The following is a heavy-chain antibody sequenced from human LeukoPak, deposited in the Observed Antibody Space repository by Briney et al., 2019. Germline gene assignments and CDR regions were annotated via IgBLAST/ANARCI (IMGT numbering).Heavy chain of an antibody. D-gene: IGHD3-10*01. CDR3: TKVLGGEWWFGELLRREFDY. V-gene: IGHV3-23*01. Sequence: PGGSLRLSCAASGFTFRSYAMSWVRQAPGKGLEWVSAISSSGGSTYYADSVKGRFTISRDNSKNTLDLQMNSLRAEDTTVYYCTKVLGGEWWFGELLRREFDYWGQGTLVTVSS. CDR2: ISSSGGST. J-gene: IGHJ4*02. CDR1: GFTFRSYA.